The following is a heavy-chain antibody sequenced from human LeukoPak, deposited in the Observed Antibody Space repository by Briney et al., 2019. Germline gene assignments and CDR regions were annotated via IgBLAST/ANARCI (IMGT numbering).Heavy chain of an antibody. CDR1: GFTYSSYS. Sequence: GGSLRLSCAASGFTYSSYSMNWVRQAPGKGLEWVSSISSSSSYIYYADSVKGRFTISRDNAKNSLYLQMNSLRAGDTAVYYCASPLGSGDAFDIWGQGTMVTVSS. V-gene: IGHV3-21*01. J-gene: IGHJ3*02. D-gene: IGHD3-10*01. CDR2: ISSSSSYI. CDR3: ASPLGSGDAFDI.